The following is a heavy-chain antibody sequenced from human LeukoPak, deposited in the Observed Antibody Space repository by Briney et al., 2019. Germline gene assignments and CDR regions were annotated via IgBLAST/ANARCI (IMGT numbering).Heavy chain of an antibody. Sequence: GGSLRLSCAASGFTFSSYAMHWVRQAPGKGLEWVALIWYDGSNKYYADSVKGRFTISRDNSKNTLYLQMNSLRAEDTAVYYCARAPDYGGNSEGDYWGQGTLVTVSS. CDR2: IWYDGSNK. D-gene: IGHD4-23*01. CDR3: ARAPDYGGNSEGDY. CDR1: GFTFSSYA. V-gene: IGHV3-33*08. J-gene: IGHJ4*02.